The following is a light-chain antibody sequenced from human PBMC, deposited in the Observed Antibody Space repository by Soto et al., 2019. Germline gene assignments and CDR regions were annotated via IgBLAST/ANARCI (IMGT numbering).Light chain of an antibody. J-gene: IGLJ1*01. V-gene: IGLV2-11*01. CDR3: SSFAATHTYI. CDR1: SIDVGDSDF. CDR2: VVT. Sequence: QSVLTQPPSASGSPGQSVTISCTGTSIDVGDSDFVSWYQQHPGKAPKLMIYVVTKRPSGVPDRFSGSKSGNTASLTISGLQDEDEADYYCSSFAATHTYIFGTGTKVTVL.